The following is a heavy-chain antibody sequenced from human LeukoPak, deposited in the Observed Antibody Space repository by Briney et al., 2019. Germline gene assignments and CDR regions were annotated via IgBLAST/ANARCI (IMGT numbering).Heavy chain of an antibody. CDR3: ARPPLYDAFDI. CDR2: ISSDGTST. CDR1: GFTFGSSY. V-gene: IGHV3-74*01. J-gene: IGHJ3*02. Sequence: GGSLRLSCAASGFTFGSSYMHWVRQDPGKGLVWVSCISSDGTSTNYADSVKGRFTISRDNPKNTVYLQMNSLRAEDTAVYYCARPPLYDAFDIWGQGTMVTVSS.